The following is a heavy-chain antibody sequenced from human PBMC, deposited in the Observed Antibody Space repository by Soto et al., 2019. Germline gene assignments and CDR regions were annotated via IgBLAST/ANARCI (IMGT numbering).Heavy chain of an antibody. CDR3: AKDRRQLSALDM. D-gene: IGHD6-6*01. CDR1: GFSFSGYG. V-gene: IGHV3-30*18. CDR2: ISNDGNRK. J-gene: IGHJ3*02. Sequence: GGFLRLSWAASGFSFSGYGMHGVREAPGRGLEWVTVISNDGNRKYYGESAKGRFSVSRDNDKDTLYLQMNGLRPEDTGVYYCAKDRRQLSALDMWGQGTTVTVSS.